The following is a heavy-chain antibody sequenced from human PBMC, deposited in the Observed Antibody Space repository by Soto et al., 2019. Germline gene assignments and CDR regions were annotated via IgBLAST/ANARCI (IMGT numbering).Heavy chain of an antibody. D-gene: IGHD5-18*01. Sequence: QVQLQESGPGLVKPSQTLSLTCTVSGGSISSGNYYWSWIRQPPGKGLEWIGFISYSGSTYYSLSLKSRVTISVDTSKNQFSLNPSFVTAADTAVYYCAAMGTPATGLYYFDYWGQGTLVTVSS. J-gene: IGHJ4*02. V-gene: IGHV4-30-4*01. CDR2: ISYSGST. CDR1: GGSISSGNYY. CDR3: AAMGTPATGLYYFDY.